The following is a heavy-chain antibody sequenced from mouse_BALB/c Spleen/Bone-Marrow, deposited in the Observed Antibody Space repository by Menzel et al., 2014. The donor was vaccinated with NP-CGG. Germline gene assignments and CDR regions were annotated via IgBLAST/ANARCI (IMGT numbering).Heavy chain of an antibody. J-gene: IGHJ2*01. V-gene: IGHV1-7*01. CDR1: GYTFTSYW. CDR2: INPSTGYT. CDR3: ARRGDY. Sequence: VQHPQSGAEPAKPGASVKMSCKASGYTFTSYWMHWVKQRPGQCLEWIGYINPSTGYTEYNQKFKATLTADKSSSTAYMQLSSLTSEDSAVYYCARRGDYWGQGTTLTVSS.